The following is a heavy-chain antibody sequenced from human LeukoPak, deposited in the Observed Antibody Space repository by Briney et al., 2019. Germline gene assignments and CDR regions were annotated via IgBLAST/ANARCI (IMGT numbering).Heavy chain of an antibody. CDR1: GFTFSSYE. J-gene: IGHJ4*02. Sequence: PGGSLRLSCAASGFTFSSYEMNWVRQAREKGLEWVSYISSSGSTIYIADSVKGRFTISRDNAKNSLYLQMNSLRAEDTAVYYYARERGYSGYDYFIDSPSDYWGQGTLVTVSS. CDR3: ARERGYSGYDYFIDSPSDY. CDR2: ISSSGSTI. V-gene: IGHV3-48*03. D-gene: IGHD5-12*01.